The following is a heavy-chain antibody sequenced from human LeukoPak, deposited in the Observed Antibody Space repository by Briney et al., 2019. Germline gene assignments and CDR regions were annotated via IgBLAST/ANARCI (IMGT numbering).Heavy chain of an antibody. CDR1: EYSFPNYC. CDR2: IYPDDSDT. V-gene: IGHV5-51*01. D-gene: IGHD6-13*01. Sequence: GESLKISCKHSEYSFPNYCIGWVRQMPGKGLEWMGIIYPDDSDTRYSPSFQGQVTISADKSISTAYLQWSSLKASDTAMYYCAIGRGGQQLGDYWGLGTLVTVSS. CDR3: AIGRGGQQLGDY. J-gene: IGHJ4*02.